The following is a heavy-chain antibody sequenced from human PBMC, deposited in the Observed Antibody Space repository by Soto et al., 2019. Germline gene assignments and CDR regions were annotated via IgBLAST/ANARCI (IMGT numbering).Heavy chain of an antibody. J-gene: IGHJ4*02. CDR2: IYHSGST. D-gene: IGHD4-17*01. CDR1: GGSISSGEYY. Sequence: SETLSLTCTVSGGSISSGEYYWNWVRQPPGKGLEWIGYIYHSGSTYFNPSLKSRVTISVDTSKNQFSLKLSSVTAADTAVYYCARRPRRATVTPIDYWGQGTLVTVSS. V-gene: IGHV4-30-4*01. CDR3: ARRPRRATVTPIDY.